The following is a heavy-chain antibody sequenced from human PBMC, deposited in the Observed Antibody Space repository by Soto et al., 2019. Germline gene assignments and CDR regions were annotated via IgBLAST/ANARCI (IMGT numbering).Heavy chain of an antibody. CDR1: GGTFSSYT. D-gene: IGHD3-16*02. CDR3: ARTYYDYVWGSYPPDY. J-gene: IGHJ4*02. Sequence: QVQLVQSGAEVKKPGSSVKVSCKASGGTFSSYTISWVRQAPGQGLEWMGRIIPILGIANYAQKFQGRVPITADKSTSTAYMELSSLRSEDTAVYYCARTYYDYVWGSYPPDYWGQGTLVTVSS. V-gene: IGHV1-69*02. CDR2: IIPILGIA.